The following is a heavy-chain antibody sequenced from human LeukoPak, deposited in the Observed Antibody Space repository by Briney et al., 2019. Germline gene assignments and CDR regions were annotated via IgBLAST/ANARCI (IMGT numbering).Heavy chain of an antibody. CDR3: ARRGPMVRGVNDY. CDR2: IRGYNGNT. D-gene: IGHD3-10*01. V-gene: IGHV1-18*01. CDR1: GCTFTTNG. J-gene: IGHJ4*02. Sequence: ASVKVSCKASGCTFTTNGISWVRQAPGQGLEWMGWIRGYNGNTNYAQKLQGRVTMTTDTSTSTAYMELRSLRSDDTAVYYCARRGPMVRGVNDYWGQGTLVTVSS.